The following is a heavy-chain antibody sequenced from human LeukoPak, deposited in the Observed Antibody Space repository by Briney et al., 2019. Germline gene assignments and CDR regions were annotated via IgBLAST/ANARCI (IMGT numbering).Heavy chain of an antibody. CDR2: IYYSGST. D-gene: IGHD3-22*01. V-gene: IGHV4-59*12. J-gene: IGHJ2*01. CDR1: GGSISSYY. Sequence: PSETLSLTCTVSGGSISSYYWSWIRQPLGKGLEWIGYIYYSGSTNYNPSLKSRVTISVGTSKNQFSLKLSSVTAADTAVYYCARGYYDTSAYSRDWYFDLWGRGTLVTVSS. CDR3: ARGYYDTSAYSRDWYFDL.